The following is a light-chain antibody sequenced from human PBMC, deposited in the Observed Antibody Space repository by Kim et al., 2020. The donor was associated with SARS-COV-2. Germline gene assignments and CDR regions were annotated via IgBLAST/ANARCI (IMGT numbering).Light chain of an antibody. CDR1: QDIGSW. CDR2: GAS. J-gene: IGKJ4*01. Sequence: ASVRDRATITCRASQDIGSWLAWYQQKPGKAPNLLIYGASTLQSGAPSRFSGSGSGTDFTLTISSLQPEDFATYYCQLSNSFPLTFGGGTKVDIK. CDR3: QLSNSFPLT. V-gene: IGKV1-12*01.